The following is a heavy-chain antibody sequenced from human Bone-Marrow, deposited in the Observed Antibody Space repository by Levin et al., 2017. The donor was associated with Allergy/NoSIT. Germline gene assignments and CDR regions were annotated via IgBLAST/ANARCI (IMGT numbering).Heavy chain of an antibody. J-gene: IGHJ3*02. V-gene: IGHV3-48*04. D-gene: IGHD2-15*01. CDR3: AREGYCSGGSCPTEPDAFDI. Sequence: GGSLRLSCAASGFTFSSYSMNWVRQAPGKGLEWVSYISSSSSTIYYADSVKGRFTISRDNAKNSLYLQMNSLRAEDTAVYYCAREGYCSGGSCPTEPDAFDIWGQGTMVTVSS. CDR1: GFTFSSYS. CDR2: ISSSSSTI.